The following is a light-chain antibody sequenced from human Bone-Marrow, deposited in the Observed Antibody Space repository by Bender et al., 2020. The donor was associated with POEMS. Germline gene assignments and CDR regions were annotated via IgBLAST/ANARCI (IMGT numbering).Light chain of an antibody. CDR3: QSYLGGTVI. J-gene: IGLJ2*01. V-gene: IGLV6-57*01. CDR1: SGSIDGNY. Sequence: NFMLTQPHSVSESPGKTVTISCTRSSGSIDGNYVQWYQQRPGSSPTTIIYEDNKRPSGVPDRFSGSIDSSSNSASLIISGLKSEDEADYYCQSYLGGTVIFGGGTKLTVL. CDR2: EDN.